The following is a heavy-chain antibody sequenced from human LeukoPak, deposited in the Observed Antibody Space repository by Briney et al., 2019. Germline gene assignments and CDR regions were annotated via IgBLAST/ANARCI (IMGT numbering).Heavy chain of an antibody. Sequence: PSQTLSLTCTVSGGSISSYYWSWIRQPAGKGLEWIGRMYTSGSIYTSGSTKYNPSLKSRVTMSVDTSKNQFSLKLSSVTAADTAVYYCARGGEVGATTFDYWGQGTLVTASS. CDR2: MYTSGSIYTSGST. CDR3: ARGGEVGATTFDY. J-gene: IGHJ4*02. CDR1: GGSISSYY. D-gene: IGHD1-26*01. V-gene: IGHV4-4*07.